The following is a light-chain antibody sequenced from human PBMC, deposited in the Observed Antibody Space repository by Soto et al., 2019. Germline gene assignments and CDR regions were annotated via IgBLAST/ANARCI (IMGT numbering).Light chain of an antibody. J-gene: IGKJ3*01. Sequence: ETVSTQSPGTLSLSPGERATLSCRASQSVSSSYLAWYQQKPGQAPRLLIYGASSRATGIPDRFSGSGSGTDFTLTISRLEPEDFAVYYCQQYGSSPPVTFGPGTKV. CDR2: GAS. V-gene: IGKV3-20*01. CDR3: QQYGSSPPVT. CDR1: QSVSSSY.